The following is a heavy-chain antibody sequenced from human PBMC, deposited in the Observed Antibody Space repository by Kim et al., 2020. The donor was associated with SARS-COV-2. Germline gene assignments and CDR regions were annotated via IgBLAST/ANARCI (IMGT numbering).Heavy chain of an antibody. V-gene: IGHV3-7*01. CDR2: IHPDGSVK. D-gene: IGHD3-10*01. CDR3: VRDNSGTW. Sequence: GGSLRLSCTASGFTFNGHWMSWVRQAPGMGLEWVASIHPDGSVKSYVDSVKGRFTISRDNAKTSLFLQMNSLRAEDTAMYYCVRDNSGTWWGQGTLVTVSS. CDR1: GFTFNGHW. J-gene: IGHJ4*02.